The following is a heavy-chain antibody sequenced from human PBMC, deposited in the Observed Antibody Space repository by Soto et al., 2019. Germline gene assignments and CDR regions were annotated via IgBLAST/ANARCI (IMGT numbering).Heavy chain of an antibody. V-gene: IGHV3-33*01. CDR2: IWYDGSNK. J-gene: IGHJ6*03. CDR3: ARDNRPNRYYYYYMDV. CDR1: GFTFSSYG. Sequence: GGSLRLSCAASGFTFSSYGMHWVRQAPGKGLEWVAVIWYDGSNKYYADSVKGRFTISRDNSKNTLYLQMNSLRAEDTAVYYCARDNRPNRYYYYYMDVWGKGTTVTVSS.